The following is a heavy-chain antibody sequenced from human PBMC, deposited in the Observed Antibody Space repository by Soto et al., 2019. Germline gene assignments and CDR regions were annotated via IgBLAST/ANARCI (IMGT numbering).Heavy chain of an antibody. CDR2: IYYSGST. CDR1: GGSISSSSYY. Sequence: QLQLQESGPGLVKPSETLSLTCTVSGGSISSSSYYWGWIRQPPGKGLEWIGRIYYSGSTYYNPSLNRRVTIAVDTSQTPFSLKLSSVPAADTAVYYCARLWGQDWGQGTLVAVSS. CDR3: ARLWGQD. V-gene: IGHV4-39*01. J-gene: IGHJ4*02. D-gene: IGHD3-16*01.